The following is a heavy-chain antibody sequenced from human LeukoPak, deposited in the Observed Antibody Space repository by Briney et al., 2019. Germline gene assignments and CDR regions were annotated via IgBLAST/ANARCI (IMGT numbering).Heavy chain of an antibody. CDR2: IYYSGST. CDR3: ARDSVGSGYDFDY. V-gene: IGHV4-30-4*08. D-gene: IGHD5-12*01. Sequence: SETLSLTCTVSGGSISSGDYYWSWIRQPPGKGLEWIGYIYYSGSTYYNPSLKSRVTISVDTSKNQFSLKLSSVTAADTAVYYCARDSVGSGYDFDYWGQGTLVTVSS. J-gene: IGHJ4*02. CDR1: GGSISSGDYY.